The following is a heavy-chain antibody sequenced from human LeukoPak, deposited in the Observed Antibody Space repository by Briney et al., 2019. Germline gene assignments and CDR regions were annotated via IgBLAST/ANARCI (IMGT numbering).Heavy chain of an antibody. J-gene: IGHJ6*03. CDR2: ISWNSGSI. CDR3: AKETSIAAAGTRPHYYYYYYMDV. CDR1: GFTFDDYA. Sequence: PGGSLRLSCAASGFTFDDYAMHWVRQAPGKGLEWVSGISWNSGSIGYADSVKGRFTISRDNAKNSLYLQMNSLRAEDTAVYYCAKETSIAAAGTRPHYYYYYYMDVWGKGTTVTVSS. D-gene: IGHD6-13*01. V-gene: IGHV3-9*01.